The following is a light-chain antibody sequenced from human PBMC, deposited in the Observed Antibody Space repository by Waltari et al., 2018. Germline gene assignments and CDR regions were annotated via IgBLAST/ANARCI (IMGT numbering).Light chain of an antibody. J-gene: IGKJ4*01. CDR1: QSVLYSSNNKNY. V-gene: IGKV4-1*01. Sequence: DIVMTQSPDSLAVSLGGRATINCKSSQSVLYSSNNKNYLAWYQQKPGQLPKLLIYWASTRESGVPDRFSGSGSGTDFTLTISSLQAADVAVYYCQQYYSTPPTFGGGTKVEIK. CDR3: QQYYSTPPT. CDR2: WAS.